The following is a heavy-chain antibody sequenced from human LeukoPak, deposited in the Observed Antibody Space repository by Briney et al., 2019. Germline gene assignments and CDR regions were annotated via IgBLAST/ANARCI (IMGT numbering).Heavy chain of an antibody. CDR3: ASSYYDILTGYYTPLDP. CDR2: IYHSGST. J-gene: IGHJ5*02. D-gene: IGHD3-9*01. V-gene: IGHV4-30-2*01. Sequence: NSSQTLSLTCAVSGGSISSGGYSWSWIRQPPGKGLEWSGYIYHSGSTYYNPSLKSRVTISVDRSKNQFSLKLSSVTAADTAVYYCASSYYDILTGYYTPLDPWGQGTLVTISS. CDR1: GGSISSGGYS.